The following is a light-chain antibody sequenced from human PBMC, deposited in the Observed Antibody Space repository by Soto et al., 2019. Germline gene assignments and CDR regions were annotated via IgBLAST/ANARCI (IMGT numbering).Light chain of an antibody. CDR1: QSISSW. J-gene: IGKJ3*01. Sequence: DIQMTQSPSTLSASVGDRVTITCRASQSISSWLVWYQQKPGKAPKLLIYDASSLESGVPSRFSGSGSGTEFTLTISSLQPDDFAPYYCQQYNSYLFTFGPGTKVDIK. V-gene: IGKV1-5*01. CDR3: QQYNSYLFT. CDR2: DAS.